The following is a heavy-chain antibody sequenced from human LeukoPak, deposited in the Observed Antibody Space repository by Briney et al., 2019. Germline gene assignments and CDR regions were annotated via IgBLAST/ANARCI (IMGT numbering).Heavy chain of an antibody. CDR3: ARGPRGYYYYYYMDV. J-gene: IGHJ6*03. CDR1: GGSFSGYY. Sequence: SETLSLTCAVYGGSFSGYYWSWIRQPPGKGLEWIGEINHSGSTNYNPSLKSRVTISVDTSKNQFSLKLSSVTAADTAVYYCARGPRGYYYYYYMDVWGKGATVTVSS. V-gene: IGHV4-34*01. CDR2: INHSGST.